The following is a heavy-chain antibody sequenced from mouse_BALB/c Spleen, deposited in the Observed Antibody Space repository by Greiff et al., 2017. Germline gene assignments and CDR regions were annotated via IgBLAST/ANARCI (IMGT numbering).Heavy chain of an antibody. D-gene: IGHD1-1*01. J-gene: IGHJ4*01. Sequence: EVKLMESGGGLVQPGGSRKLSCAASGFTFSSFGMHWVRQAPEKGLEWVAYISSGSSTIYYADTVKGRFTISRDNPKNTLFLQMTSLRSEDTAMYYCARSAYYYGSYAMDYWGQGTSVTVSS. CDR2: ISSGSSTI. CDR3: ARSAYYYGSYAMDY. V-gene: IGHV5-17*02. CDR1: GFTFSSFG.